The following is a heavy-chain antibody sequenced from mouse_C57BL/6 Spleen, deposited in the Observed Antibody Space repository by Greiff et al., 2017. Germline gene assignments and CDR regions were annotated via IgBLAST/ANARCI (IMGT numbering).Heavy chain of an antibody. V-gene: IGHV1-61*01. CDR3: ARRVTGGWFAY. D-gene: IGHD4-1*01. CDR1: GYTFTSSW. Sequence: QVKLQQPGAELVRPGSSVKLSCKASGYTFTSSWMDWVKQRPGQGLEWIGNIYTSDSETHYNQTFKDKATLTVVKSSSPAYMQLSRRTSEDSAVYYCARRVTGGWFAYGGQGTLGTVSA. CDR2: IYTSDSET. J-gene: IGHJ3*01.